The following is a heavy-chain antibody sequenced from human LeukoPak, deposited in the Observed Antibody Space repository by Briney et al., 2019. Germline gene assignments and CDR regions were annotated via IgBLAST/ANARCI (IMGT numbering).Heavy chain of an antibody. CDR2: ISGSGGST. J-gene: IGHJ4*02. D-gene: IGHD3-10*01. Sequence: QPGGSLRLSCAASGFTFSSYAMSWVRQAPGKGLEWVSAISGSGGSTYYADSVKGRFTISRDNSKNTLYLQMNTLRAADTAVSYWANCYGSGSYYPDFDYWGQGTLVTVSS. CDR1: GFTFSSYA. V-gene: IGHV3-23*01. CDR3: ANCYGSGSYYPDFDY.